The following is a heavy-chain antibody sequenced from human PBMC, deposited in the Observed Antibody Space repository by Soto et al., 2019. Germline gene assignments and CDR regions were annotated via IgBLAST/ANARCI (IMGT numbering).Heavy chain of an antibody. CDR1: GFTFSSYA. V-gene: IGHV3-23*01. D-gene: IGHD3-10*01. Sequence: GGSLRLSCAASGFTFSSYAMSWVRQAPGKGLEWVSAISGSGGSTYYAGSVKGRFTISRDNSKNTLYLQMNSLRVEDTAVYYCAKGYGSGLSNPAWFDHWGQGTLVTVSS. J-gene: IGHJ5*02. CDR3: AKGYGSGLSNPAWFDH. CDR2: ISGSGGST.